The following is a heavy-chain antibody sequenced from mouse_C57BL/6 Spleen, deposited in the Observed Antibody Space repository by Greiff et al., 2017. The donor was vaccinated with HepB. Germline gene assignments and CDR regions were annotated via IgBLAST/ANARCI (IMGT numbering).Heavy chain of an antibody. D-gene: IGHD1-1*01. CDR1: GFTFSSYT. Sequence: DVKLVESGGGLVKPGGSLKLSCAASGFTFSSYTMSWVRQTPEKRLEWVATISGGGGNTYYPDSVKGRFTISRDNAKNTLYLQMSSLRSEDTALYYCARHVTTVVAPYWYFDVWGTGTTVTVSS. CDR3: ARHVTTVVAPYWYFDV. J-gene: IGHJ1*03. V-gene: IGHV5-9*01. CDR2: ISGGGGNT.